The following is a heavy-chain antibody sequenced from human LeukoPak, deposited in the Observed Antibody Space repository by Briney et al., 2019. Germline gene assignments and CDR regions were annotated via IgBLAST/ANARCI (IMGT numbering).Heavy chain of an antibody. J-gene: IGHJ4*02. CDR1: GFTFSNAW. CDR2: IKSKTDGGTT. Sequence: PGGSLRLSCAASGFTFSNAWMSWVRQAPGKGLEWVGRIKSKTDGGTTDYAAPVKGRFTISRDDSKNTLYLQMNSLKTGDTAVYYCTTGRDYYDSSGYYWDRYYFDYWGQGTLVTVSS. CDR3: TTGRDYYDSSGYYWDRYYFDY. D-gene: IGHD3-22*01. V-gene: IGHV3-15*01.